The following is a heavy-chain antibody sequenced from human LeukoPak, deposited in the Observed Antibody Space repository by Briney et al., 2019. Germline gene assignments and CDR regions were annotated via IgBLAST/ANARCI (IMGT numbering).Heavy chain of an antibody. CDR2: IYTSGST. Sequence: PSQTLSLTCTVSGGSISSGSYYWSWIRQPAGKGLEWIGRIYTSGSTNYNPSLKSRVTISVDTSKNQFSLKLSSVTAADTAVYYCAREATDSSGSRRLDYWGQGTLVTVSS. V-gene: IGHV4-61*02. D-gene: IGHD3-22*01. CDR3: AREATDSSGSRRLDY. J-gene: IGHJ4*02. CDR1: GGSISSGSYY.